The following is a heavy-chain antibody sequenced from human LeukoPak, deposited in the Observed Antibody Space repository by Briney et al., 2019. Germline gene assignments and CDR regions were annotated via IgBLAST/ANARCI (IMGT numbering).Heavy chain of an antibody. CDR2: TNAGNGNT. CDR1: GYTFTNYV. CDR3: ARDPAPDYFDY. J-gene: IGHJ4*02. Sequence: ASVKVSCEASGYTFTNYVMHWVRQAPGQRLEWMGWTNAGNGNTKYSQKFQGRVTFTRDTSASTAYMELSSLRSEDTAVYYCARDPAPDYFDYWGQGTLVTVSS. V-gene: IGHV1-3*01.